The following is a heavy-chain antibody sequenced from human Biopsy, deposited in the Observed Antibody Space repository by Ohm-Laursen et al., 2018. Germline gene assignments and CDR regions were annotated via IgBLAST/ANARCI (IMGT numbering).Heavy chain of an antibody. CDR1: GYTFTTYY. D-gene: IGHD1/OR15-1a*01. V-gene: IGHV1-69*13. Sequence: SVKVPCKASGYTFTTYYIHWVRQAPGQGLEWMGGIIGIFRTAHYAQKFQGRVTITADEFMSTAYMELSSLRSEDTAVYYCARGGGYNWNNGWFDPWGQGTLVTVSS. J-gene: IGHJ5*02. CDR3: ARGGGYNWNNGWFDP. CDR2: IIGIFRTA.